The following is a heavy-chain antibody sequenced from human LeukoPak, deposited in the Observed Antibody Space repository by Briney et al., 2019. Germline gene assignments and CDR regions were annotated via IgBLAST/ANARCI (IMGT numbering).Heavy chain of an antibody. Sequence: GASVKVSCKASGYTFTSYYMHWVRQAPGQGLEWMGWINPDSGGTNYAQKFKGRVTVTRDTSISTGYMDLSSLRSDDTAVYYCAITSLRFLDWLGAFDIWGQGTMVTVSS. CDR1: GYTFTSYY. V-gene: IGHV1-2*02. CDR2: INPDSGGT. CDR3: AITSLRFLDWLGAFDI. D-gene: IGHD3-3*01. J-gene: IGHJ3*02.